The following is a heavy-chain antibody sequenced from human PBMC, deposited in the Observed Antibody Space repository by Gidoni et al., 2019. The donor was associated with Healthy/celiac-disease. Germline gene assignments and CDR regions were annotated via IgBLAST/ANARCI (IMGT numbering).Heavy chain of an antibody. CDR3: AKSIMITFGGPALDY. V-gene: IGHV3-30*18. Sequence: QVQLVESGGGVVQPGRYLRLSCAASGFTFSSYGMHWVRQAPGKGLEWVAVISYDGSNKYYADSVKCRFTISRDNSKNTLYLQMNSLRAEDTAVYYCAKSIMITFGGPALDYWGQGTLVTVSS. CDR2: ISYDGSNK. CDR1: GFTFSSYG. J-gene: IGHJ4*02. D-gene: IGHD3-16*01.